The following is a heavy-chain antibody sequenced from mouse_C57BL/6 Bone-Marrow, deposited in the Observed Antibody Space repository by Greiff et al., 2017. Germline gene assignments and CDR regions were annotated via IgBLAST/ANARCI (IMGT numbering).Heavy chain of an antibody. V-gene: IGHV5-15*01. CDR1: GFTFSDYG. D-gene: IGHD2-4*01. Sequence: EVKLMESGGGLVQPGGSLKLSCAASGFTFSDYGMAWVRQAPRKGPEWVAFISNLAYSIYYADTVTGRFTISRENAKNTLYLEMSSLRYEDTAMYYGARHNYDYDVGYFDVWGTETTVTVSS. CDR2: ISNLAYSI. CDR3: ARHNYDYDVGYFDV. J-gene: IGHJ1*03.